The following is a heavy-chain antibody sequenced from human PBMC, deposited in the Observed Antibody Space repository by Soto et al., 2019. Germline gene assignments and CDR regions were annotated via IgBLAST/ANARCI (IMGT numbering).Heavy chain of an antibody. CDR1: GYTFTSYD. CDR2: MNPNSGNT. V-gene: IGHV1-8*01. D-gene: IGHD3-22*01. CDR3: ARGPNYYDSSGYSDAFDI. J-gene: IGHJ3*02. Sequence: GASVKVSCKASGYTFTSYDINRVRQATGQGLEWMGWMNPNSGNTGYAQKFQGRVTMTRNTSISTAYMELSSLRSEDTAVYYCARGPNYYDSSGYSDAFDIWGQGTMVTVSS.